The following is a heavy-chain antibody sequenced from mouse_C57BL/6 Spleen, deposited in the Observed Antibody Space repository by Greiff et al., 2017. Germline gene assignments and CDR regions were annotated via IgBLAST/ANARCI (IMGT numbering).Heavy chain of an antibody. J-gene: IGHJ1*03. CDR1: GYAFSSSW. CDR3: ARGGYGYDGYFDV. V-gene: IGHV1-82*01. D-gene: IGHD2-2*01. CDR2: IYPGDGDT. Sequence: LVESGPELVKPGASVKISCKASGYAFSSSWMNWVKQRPGKGLEWIGRIYPGDGDTNYNGKFKGKATLTADKSSSTAYMQLSSLTSEDSAVYFCARGGYGYDGYFDVWGTGTTGTVSS.